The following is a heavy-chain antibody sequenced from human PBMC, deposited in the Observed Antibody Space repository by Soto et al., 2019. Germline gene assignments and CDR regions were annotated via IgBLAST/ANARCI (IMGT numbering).Heavy chain of an antibody. D-gene: IGHD1-1*01. CDR3: AKDRPERGNSAFYLDF. CDR1: GFPFDNYA. J-gene: IGHJ4*02. Sequence: AGGSLRLSCEASGFPFDNYAMSWVRQAPGKGLAWASLISATGGGTYYADSVKGRFTISRDNSHNTLYLHVHSLTAEDTAVYYCAKDRPERGNSAFYLDFCGQGAQVTVAS. V-gene: IGHV3-23*01. CDR2: ISATGGGT.